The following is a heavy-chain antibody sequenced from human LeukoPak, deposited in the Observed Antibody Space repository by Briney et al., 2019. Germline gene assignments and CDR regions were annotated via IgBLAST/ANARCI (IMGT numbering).Heavy chain of an antibody. D-gene: IGHD6-13*01. CDR2: IKPDGSEK. CDR3: AGLTRSAMSGAAY. J-gene: IGHJ4*02. V-gene: IGHV3-7*01. CDR1: GFTFSSYW. Sequence: GGSLRLSCAASGFTFSSYWMNWVRQTPGKGLEWVANIKPDGSEKFYVDSVKGRFTISRDNTKSSLYLQMNSLRGDDTAVYHCAGLTRSAMSGAAYWGQGTLVTVSS.